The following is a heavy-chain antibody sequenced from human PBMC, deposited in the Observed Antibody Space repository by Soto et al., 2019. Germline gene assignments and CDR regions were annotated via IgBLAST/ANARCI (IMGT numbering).Heavy chain of an antibody. J-gene: IGHJ4*02. D-gene: IGHD2-8*02. Sequence: QVQLQESGPGLVKPSGTLSLTCAVSSGSISSNWWSWVRQPPGKGLEWIGETHHSGSTTYSPSLTSRVTISVDKTKNQFSLRLSSVTAADTAIYYCASSPSGTGGGVDWGQGTLVTVSS. CDR3: ASSPSGTGGGVD. CDR1: SGSISSNW. V-gene: IGHV4-4*02. CDR2: THHSGST.